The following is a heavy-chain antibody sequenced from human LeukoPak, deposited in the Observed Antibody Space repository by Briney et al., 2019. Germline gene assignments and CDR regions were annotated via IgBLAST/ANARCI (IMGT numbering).Heavy chain of an antibody. CDR2: IYHSGST. D-gene: IGHD3-22*01. J-gene: IGHJ4*02. CDR3: ASVYFNYYDSSGYPDY. V-gene: IGHV4-38-2*02. Sequence: SETLSLTCTVSGYSISSGYYWGWIRQPPGKGLEWIGSIYHSGSTYYNPSLKSRVTISVDTSKNQFSLKLSSVTAADTAVYFCASVYFNYYDSSGYPDYWGQGTLVTVSS. CDR1: GYSISSGYY.